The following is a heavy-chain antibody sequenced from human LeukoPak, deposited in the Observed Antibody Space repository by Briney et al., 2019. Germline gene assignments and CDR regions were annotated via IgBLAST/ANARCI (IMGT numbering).Heavy chain of an antibody. J-gene: IGHJ3*02. Sequence: RGSLRLSCAASGFTFSSYSMNWVRQAPGKGLEWVSYISSSSSTIYYADSVKGRFTISRDNAKNSLYLQMNSLRAEDTAVYYCANGGRFLEWLSAFDIWGQGTMVTVSS. D-gene: IGHD3-3*01. CDR1: GFTFSSYS. V-gene: IGHV3-48*01. CDR2: ISSSSSTI. CDR3: ANGGRFLEWLSAFDI.